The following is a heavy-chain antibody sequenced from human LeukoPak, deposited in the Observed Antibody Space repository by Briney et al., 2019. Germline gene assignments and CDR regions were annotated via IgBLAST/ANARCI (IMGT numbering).Heavy chain of an antibody. J-gene: IGHJ4*02. CDR2: IYYSGST. CDR1: GGSISSGSYY. D-gene: IGHD3-22*01. Sequence: SETLSLTCTVSGGSISSGSYYWSWIRQHPGKGLEWIGYIYYSGSTYYNPSLKSRVTISVDTSKNQFSLKLSSVTAADTAVYYCARDIDSSGYQFDYWGQGTLVTVSS. CDR3: ARDIDSSGYQFDY. V-gene: IGHV4-31*03.